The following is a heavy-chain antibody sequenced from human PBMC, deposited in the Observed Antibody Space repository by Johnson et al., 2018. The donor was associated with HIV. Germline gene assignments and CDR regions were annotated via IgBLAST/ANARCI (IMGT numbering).Heavy chain of an antibody. Sequence: VQLVESGGGVVRPGGSLRLSCAASGFTFDDYDMTWVRQGPGKGLEWVSGINWNGGSAGYAESVKGRFTISRDNAKRSLYLEMNSLRAEDTAVYFCARDAPNFFDSSGVRDDAFDIWGPGTMVTVSS. CDR2: INWNGGSA. D-gene: IGHD3-22*01. CDR3: ARDAPNFFDSSGVRDDAFDI. V-gene: IGHV3-20*04. CDR1: GFTFDDYD. J-gene: IGHJ3*02.